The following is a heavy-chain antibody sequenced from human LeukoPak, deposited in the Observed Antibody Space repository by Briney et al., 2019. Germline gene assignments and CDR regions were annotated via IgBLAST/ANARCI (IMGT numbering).Heavy chain of an antibody. D-gene: IGHD2-21*02. J-gene: IGHJ4*02. CDR1: GYTFTGYY. V-gene: IGHV1-2*02. Sequence: GASVKVSCKASGYTFTGYYMHWVRQAPGQGLEWMGWINPNSGGTNYAQKFQGRVTMTRATSINTAYMELDRLTSDDTAIYYCARSYCGGDCYWTIDYWGQGTLVTVSS. CDR3: ARSYCGGDCYWTIDY. CDR2: INPNSGGT.